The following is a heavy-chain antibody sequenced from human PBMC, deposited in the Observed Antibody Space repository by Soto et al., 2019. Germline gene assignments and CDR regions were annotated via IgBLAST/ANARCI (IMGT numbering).Heavy chain of an antibody. CDR1: GFTVSNNY. J-gene: IGHJ4*02. V-gene: IGHV3-53*01. D-gene: IGHD3-10*01. CDR3: AAQPGGGGY. Sequence: EVQLVESGGGLIQPGGSLRLSCAVSGFTVSNNYMSWVRQAPGKGLEGVSVIYSGGYTAYGDSVKGRFTISRDNSKNNIYLQMNGQRADDPGVFSWAAQPGGGGYWGQGTLVTVSS. CDR2: IYSGGYT.